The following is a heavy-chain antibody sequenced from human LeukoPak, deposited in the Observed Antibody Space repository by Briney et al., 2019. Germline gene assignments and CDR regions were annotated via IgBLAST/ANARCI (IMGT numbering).Heavy chain of an antibody. CDR1: GGSISSGSYY. CDR2: SNTGGST. Sequence: PSQNLSLTCTLSGGSISSGSYYRSWRRHPGEQKLQWIGRSNTGGSTNYNPSLKSRDSVSVYTYQNQCPLKLSSVTAADTDVYYCARGAYDFWSGYYTRAFDYWGQGTLVTVSS. D-gene: IGHD3-3*01. J-gene: IGHJ4*02. V-gene: IGHV4-61*02. CDR3: ARGAYDFWSGYYTRAFDY.